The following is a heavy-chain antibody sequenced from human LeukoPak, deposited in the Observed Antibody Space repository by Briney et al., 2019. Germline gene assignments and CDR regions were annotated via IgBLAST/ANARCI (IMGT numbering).Heavy chain of an antibody. J-gene: IGHJ3*02. CDR2: IYYSGST. CDR1: GGSISSYY. D-gene: IGHD3-22*01. CDR3: ASNTADYYDSSGANAFDI. Sequence: SETLSLTCTVSGGSISSYYWSWIRQPPGKGLEWIGYIYYSGSTNYNPSLKSRVTISVDTSKNHFSLKLSSVTAGDTAVYYCASNTADYYDSSGANAFDIWGQGTMVTVSS. V-gene: IGHV4-59*01.